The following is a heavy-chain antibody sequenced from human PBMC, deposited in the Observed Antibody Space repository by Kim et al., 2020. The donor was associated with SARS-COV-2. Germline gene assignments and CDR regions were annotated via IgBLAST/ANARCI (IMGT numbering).Heavy chain of an antibody. D-gene: IGHD5-12*01. J-gene: IGHJ4*02. Sequence: TNYAQKLQGRVTMTTETSTSTAYMELRSLRSDDTAVYYCARGSGYSPVDYWGQGTLVTVSS. V-gene: IGHV1-18*01. CDR2: T. CDR3: ARGSGYSPVDY.